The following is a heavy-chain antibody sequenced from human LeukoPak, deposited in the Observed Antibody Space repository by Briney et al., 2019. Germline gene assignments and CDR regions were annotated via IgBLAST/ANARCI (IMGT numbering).Heavy chain of an antibody. CDR1: GGSISSYY. CDR3: ARHEIREYYFDY. CDR2: IYYSGST. V-gene: IGHV4-59*08. J-gene: IGHJ4*02. Sequence: PSETLSLTCTVSGGSISSYYWSWIRQPPGKGLEWIGYIYYSGSTNYNPSLKSRVTISVDTSKNQFSLKLSSVTAADTAVYYCARHEIREYYFDYWGQGTLVTVSS.